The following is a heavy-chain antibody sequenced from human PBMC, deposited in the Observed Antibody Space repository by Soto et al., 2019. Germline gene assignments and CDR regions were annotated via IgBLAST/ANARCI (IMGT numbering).Heavy chain of an antibody. J-gene: IGHJ4*02. CDR3: ARGSRCSSTSCYFYFDY. D-gene: IGHD2-2*01. CDR2: INHSGST. V-gene: IGHV4-34*01. CDR1: GGSFSGYY. Sequence: SETLSLTCAVYGGSFSGYYWSWIRQPPGKGLEWIGEINHSGSTNYNPSLKSRVTISVDTSKNQFSLKLSSVTAADTAVYYCARGSRCSSTSCYFYFDYWGQGTLVTSPQ.